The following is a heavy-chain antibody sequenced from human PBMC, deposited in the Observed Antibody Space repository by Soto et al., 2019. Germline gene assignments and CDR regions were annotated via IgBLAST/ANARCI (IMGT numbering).Heavy chain of an antibody. CDR1: GGTFSSYT. J-gene: IGHJ4*02. D-gene: IGHD6-19*01. CDR3: ARDSPRLGGSDY. Sequence: QVQLVQSGAEVKKPGSSVKVSCKASGGTFSSYTISWVRQAPGQGLEWMGRIIPILGIANYAQKFQGRVTITADKSTSTAYMELSSLRSEDTAVYYCARDSPRLGGSDYLGQGTLVTVSS. V-gene: IGHV1-69*08. CDR2: IIPILGIA.